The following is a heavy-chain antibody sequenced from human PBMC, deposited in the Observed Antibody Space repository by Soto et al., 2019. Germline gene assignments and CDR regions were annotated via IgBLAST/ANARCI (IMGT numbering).Heavy chain of an antibody. J-gene: IGHJ4*02. V-gene: IGHV1-69*13. CDR3: ATGVIWIGYFTVDS. Sequence: SVKVSCKASGGSFGKSAINWVRQTPGQGLEWLGGFIPVYRTLNYAQKFQGRVTITADESTGTAYMTLGSLASDDTAVYYCATGVIWIGYFTVDSWGQGTRATVSS. CDR1: GGSFGKSA. D-gene: IGHD3-3*01. CDR2: FIPVYRTL.